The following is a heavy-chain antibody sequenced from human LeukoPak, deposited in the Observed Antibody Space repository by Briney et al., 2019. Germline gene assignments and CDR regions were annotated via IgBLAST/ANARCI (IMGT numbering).Heavy chain of an antibody. CDR1: GFTFSTYW. J-gene: IGHJ4*02. CDR2: IKEDGSEK. V-gene: IGHV3-7*02. D-gene: IGHD3-3*01. Sequence: GGSLRLSCAASGFTFSTYWMTWVRQAPGKGLEWVADIKEDGSEKYYVDSVKGRFTISRDNAKNSLYLQMDSLRVEGTAVYYCASNYDFWSGYFNTFDYWGQGTLVTVSS. CDR3: ASNYDFWSGYFNTFDY.